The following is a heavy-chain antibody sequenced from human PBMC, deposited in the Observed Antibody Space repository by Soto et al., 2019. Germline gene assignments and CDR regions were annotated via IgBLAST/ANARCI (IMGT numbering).Heavy chain of an antibody. Sequence: QVQLQQWGAGLLKPSETLSLTCAVYGGSFSGYYWSWIRQPPGKGLEWIGEINHSGSTNYNPSLKSRVTISVDTSKNQFSLKLSSVTAADTAVYYCARGGQSEQQPASIDYWCQGTLVTVSS. CDR3: ARGGQSEQQPASIDY. CDR2: INHSGST. J-gene: IGHJ4*02. CDR1: GGSFSGYY. V-gene: IGHV4-34*01. D-gene: IGHD6-13*01.